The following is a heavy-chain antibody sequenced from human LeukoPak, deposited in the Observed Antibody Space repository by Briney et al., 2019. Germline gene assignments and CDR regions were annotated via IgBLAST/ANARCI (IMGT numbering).Heavy chain of an antibody. Sequence: ASVKVSCKASGYTFTGYYMHWVRQAPGQGLEWMGWINPNSGGTNYAQKFQGRVTMTRDTSISTAYMELSRLRSDDTAVYYCARGHDDSSGPEPLAEYFQHWGQGTLVTVSS. J-gene: IGHJ1*01. CDR2: INPNSGGT. V-gene: IGHV1-2*02. CDR1: GYTFTGYY. CDR3: ARGHDDSSGPEPLAEYFQH. D-gene: IGHD3-22*01.